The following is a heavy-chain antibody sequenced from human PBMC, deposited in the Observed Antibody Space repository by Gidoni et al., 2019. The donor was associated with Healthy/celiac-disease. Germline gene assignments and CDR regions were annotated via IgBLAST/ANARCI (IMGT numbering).Heavy chain of an antibody. D-gene: IGHD6-13*01. Sequence: EVQLVESGGGLVKPGGSLRLSCAASGFTFSNAWMSWVRQAPGKGLEWVGRIKSKTDGRTTDYAAPVKGRFTISRDDSKNTLYLQMNSLKTEDTAVYYCTTGVAAAVWASEEYFQHWGQGTLVTVSS. CDR3: TTGVAAAVWASEEYFQH. CDR2: IKSKTDGRTT. V-gene: IGHV3-15*01. J-gene: IGHJ1*01. CDR1: GFTFSNAW.